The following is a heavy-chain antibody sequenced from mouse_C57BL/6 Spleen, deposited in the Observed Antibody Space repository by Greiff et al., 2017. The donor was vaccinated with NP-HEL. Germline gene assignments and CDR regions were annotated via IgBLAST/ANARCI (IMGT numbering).Heavy chain of an antibody. CDR1: GYTFTSYW. V-gene: IGHV1-59*01. D-gene: IGHD3-2*02. CDR3: ARDSSGSFAY. Sequence: VQLQQPGAELVRPGTSVKLSCKASGYTFTSYWMHWVKQRPGQGLEWIGVIDPSDSYTNYNQKFKGKATLTVDTSSSTAYMQLSSLTSEDSAVYYGARDSSGSFAYWGQGTLVTVSA. J-gene: IGHJ3*01. CDR2: IDPSDSYT.